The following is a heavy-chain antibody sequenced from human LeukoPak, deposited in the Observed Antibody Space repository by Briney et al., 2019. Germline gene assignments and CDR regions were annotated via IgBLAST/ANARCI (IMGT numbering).Heavy chain of an antibody. D-gene: IGHD1-1*01. CDR2: ISGSGDTT. V-gene: IGHV3-23*01. CDR3: AKNADPQLERPLDY. J-gene: IGHJ4*02. Sequence: GGPLRLSCAASAFTFSSYAMSWVRQAPGKGLEWVSLISGSGDTTYYADSVKGRFTISRDNSKNTLYLQIYSLRADDTAIYYCAKNADPQLERPLDYWGQGTLVTVSS. CDR1: AFTFSSYA.